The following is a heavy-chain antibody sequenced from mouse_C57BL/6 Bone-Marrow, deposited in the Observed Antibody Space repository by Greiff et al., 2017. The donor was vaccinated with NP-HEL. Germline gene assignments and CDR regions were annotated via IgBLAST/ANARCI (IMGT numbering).Heavy chain of an antibody. D-gene: IGHD4-1*01. CDR3: SNWDVWYFDV. J-gene: IGHJ1*03. CDR2: IRLKSDNYAT. V-gene: IGHV6-3*01. CDR1: GFTFSNYW. Sequence: EVQWVESGGGLVQPGGSMKLSCVASGFTFSNYWMNWVRQSPEKGLEWVAQIRLKSDNYATHYAESVKGRFTISRDDSKSSVYLQMNNLRAEDTGIYYCSNWDVWYFDVWGTGTTVTVSS.